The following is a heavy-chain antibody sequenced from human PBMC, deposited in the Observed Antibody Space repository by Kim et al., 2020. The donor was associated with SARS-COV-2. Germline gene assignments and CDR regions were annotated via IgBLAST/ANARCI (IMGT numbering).Heavy chain of an antibody. J-gene: IGHJ3*02. D-gene: IGHD1-1*01. Sequence: NYYADTVKGRLTISRYNSKNTLYLQMNSLRAEDTAVYYCAKGITWSAFDIWGQGTMVTVSS. CDR3: AKGITWSAFDI. V-gene: IGHV3-30*02.